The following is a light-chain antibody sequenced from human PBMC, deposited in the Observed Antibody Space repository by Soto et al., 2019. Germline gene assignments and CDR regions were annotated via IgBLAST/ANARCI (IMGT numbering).Light chain of an antibody. CDR1: SSDVGNYKY. Sequence: QSAVTQPASVSGSPGQSITISCTGTSSDVGNYKYVSWYQQHPGKAPKLIIYEVSNRPSGVSDRFSGSKSGNTASLTISGLQAEDETDYYCLSYTSSGTYVFGTGTKLTVL. CDR2: EVS. CDR3: LSYTSSGTYV. J-gene: IGLJ1*01. V-gene: IGLV2-14*01.